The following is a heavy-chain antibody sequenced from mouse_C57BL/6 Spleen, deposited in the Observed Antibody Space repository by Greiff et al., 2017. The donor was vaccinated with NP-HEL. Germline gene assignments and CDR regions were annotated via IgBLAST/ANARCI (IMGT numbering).Heavy chain of an antibody. J-gene: IGHJ4*01. D-gene: IGHD2-4*01. V-gene: IGHV5-17*01. CDR1: GFTFSDYG. Sequence: EVKLMESGGGLVKPGGSLKLSCAASGFTFSDYGMHWVRQAPEKGLEWVAYISSGSSTIYYADTVKGRFTISRDNAKNTLFLQMTSLRSEDTAMYYCARDYYDYDPAMDYWGQGTSVTVSS. CDR3: ARDYYDYDPAMDY. CDR2: ISSGSSTI.